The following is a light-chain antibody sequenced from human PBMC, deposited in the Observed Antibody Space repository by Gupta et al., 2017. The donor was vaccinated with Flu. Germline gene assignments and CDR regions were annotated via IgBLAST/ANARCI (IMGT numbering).Light chain of an antibody. V-gene: IGLV2-11*01. CDR2: DVS. CDR1: SSDVGGYNY. J-gene: IGLJ2*01. CDR3: CSYAGSYTFVV. Sequence: SALTQPRSVSGSPGQSVTISCTGTSSDVGGYNYVSWYPQHPGKAPKLMIYDVSMRPSGVPDRFSGSKSGNTASLTITGLQAEDEADYYCCSYAGSYTFVVFGGGTKLTVL.